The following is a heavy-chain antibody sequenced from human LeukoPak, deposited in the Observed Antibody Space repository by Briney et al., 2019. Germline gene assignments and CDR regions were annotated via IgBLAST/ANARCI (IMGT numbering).Heavy chain of an antibody. CDR1: GYTFTTYA. J-gene: IGHJ4*02. V-gene: IGHV7-4-1*02. CDR2: INTYTGNP. D-gene: IGHD3-22*01. CDR3: ARWDYDSSGYALYYFDY. Sequence: VASVKVSRKASGYTFTTYAMNWVRQAPGQGLEWMGWINTYTGNPTYAQGFTGRFVFSLDTSVSTAYLQISSLKAEDTAVYYCARWDYDSSGYALYYFDYWGQGTLVTVSS.